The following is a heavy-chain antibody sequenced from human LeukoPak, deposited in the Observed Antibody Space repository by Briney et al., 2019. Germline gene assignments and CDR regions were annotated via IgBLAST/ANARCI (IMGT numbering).Heavy chain of an antibody. J-gene: IGHJ5*02. V-gene: IGHV1-24*01. Sequence: ASVKVSCKVSGYSLTELSMHWVRQAPGKGFEWMGGSDPEDNETVYGQKFQGRLTMTEDTSTGTAYMELSSLRSEDTAVYYCATCCRGGSSWGQGTLVTVSS. D-gene: IGHD3-10*01. CDR1: GYSLTELS. CDR3: ATCCRGGSS. CDR2: SDPEDNET.